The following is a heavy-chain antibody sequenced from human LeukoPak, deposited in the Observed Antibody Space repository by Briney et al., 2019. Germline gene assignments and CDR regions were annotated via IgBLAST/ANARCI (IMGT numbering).Heavy chain of an antibody. CDR2: IYSSGST. J-gene: IGHJ5*02. V-gene: IGHV4-4*07. D-gene: IGHD6-13*01. CDR3: GRDLGIASGCSPP. Sequence: PSETLSLTCTVSGGSISSYYWSWIRQPAGKGLEWIGHIYSSGSTNYNPSLKSRLIMSVDTSKNQFSLKLSSVTAADTAVYYCGRDLGIASGCSPPGGQGPLVTVPS. CDR1: GGSISSYY.